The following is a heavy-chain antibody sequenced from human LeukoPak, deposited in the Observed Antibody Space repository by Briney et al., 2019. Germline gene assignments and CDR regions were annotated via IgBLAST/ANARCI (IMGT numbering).Heavy chain of an antibody. CDR3: AKGAQQLGSWFDP. J-gene: IGHJ5*02. CDR1: GFTFSTYA. Sequence: GGSLRLSCAASGFTFSTYAMSWVRQPPGEGLEWVSAIGGGGGYIFYAESVKGRFTISRDNTKNTLHLQMNSLRAEDTAVYYCAKGAQQLGSWFDPWGQGTLVTVSS. D-gene: IGHD6-13*01. V-gene: IGHV3-23*01. CDR2: IGGGGGYI.